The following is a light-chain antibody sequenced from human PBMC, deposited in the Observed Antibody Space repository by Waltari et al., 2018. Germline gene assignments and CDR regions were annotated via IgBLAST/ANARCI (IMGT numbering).Light chain of an antibody. Sequence: DIVMTQSPDSLAVSLGERATINCKSSQSVFFSSTNKNYLAWYQQKPGQPPRLLIYWASTRESGVPERFSGSGFGTDFTLTISSLQPEDVAIYCCQEYYYTPRTFGQGTRVELK. V-gene: IGKV4-1*01. J-gene: IGKJ1*01. CDR3: QEYYYTPRT. CDR2: WAS. CDR1: QSVFFSSTNKNY.